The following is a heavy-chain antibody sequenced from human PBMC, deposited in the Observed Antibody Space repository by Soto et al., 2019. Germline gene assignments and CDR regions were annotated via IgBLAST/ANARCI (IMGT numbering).Heavy chain of an antibody. CDR3: ARESEDLTSNFDY. J-gene: IGHJ4*02. V-gene: IGHV3-21*06. Sequence: GGSIILSCASSGFSFARYSMNLVRPAPGKGLEWVSSISSTTNYIYYGDSMKGRFTISRDNAKNSLYLEMNSLRAEDTAVYYCARESEDLTSNFDYWGQGTLVTVSS. CDR1: GFSFARYS. CDR2: ISSTTNYI.